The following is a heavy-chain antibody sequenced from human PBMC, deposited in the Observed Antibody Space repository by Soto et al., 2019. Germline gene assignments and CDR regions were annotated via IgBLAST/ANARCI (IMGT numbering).Heavy chain of an antibody. CDR3: ARDKPTAAGYSMDV. CDR2: INACNGDT. Sequence: QVQLVQSGAEVKKPGASVKISCEASGYIFTTYIVHWVRQSPGQRVEWMGWINACNGDTRYSQNFQGRVTFSRDTAASTAYMDLSSLIYEASAVYYCARDKPTAAGYSMDVWGKGTTVTVSS. D-gene: IGHD2-15*01. CDR1: GYIFTTYI. J-gene: IGHJ6*03. V-gene: IGHV1-3*01.